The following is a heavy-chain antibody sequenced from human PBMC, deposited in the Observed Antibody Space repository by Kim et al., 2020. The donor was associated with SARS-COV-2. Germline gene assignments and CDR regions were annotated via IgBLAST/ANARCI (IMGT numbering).Heavy chain of an antibody. CDR3: ARERHEYYDSSGYYNDAFDI. D-gene: IGHD3-22*01. CDR1: GGSISSYY. J-gene: IGHJ3*02. CDR2: IYYSGST. Sequence: SETLSLTCTVSGGSISSYYWSWIRQPPGKGLEWIGYIYYSGSTNYNPSLKSRVTISVDTSKNQFSLKLSSVTAADTAVYYCARERHEYYDSSGYYNDAFDIWGQGTMVTVSS. V-gene: IGHV4-59*01.